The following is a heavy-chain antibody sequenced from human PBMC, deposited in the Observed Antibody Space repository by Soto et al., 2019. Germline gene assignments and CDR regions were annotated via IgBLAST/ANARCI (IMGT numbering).Heavy chain of an antibody. CDR2: IKSKTDGGTT. J-gene: IGHJ6*02. CDR3: TTSQLPSYYYYYYGMDV. CDR1: GFTFSNAW. Sequence: GGSLRLTCGASGFTFSNAWMNWVRQAPGQGLEWVGRIKSKTDGGTTDYAAPVKGRFSISRDDSKNTLYLQMNSLKTEDTAVYYCTTSQLPSYYYYYYGMDVWGRGTLVTVSS. D-gene: IGHD2-2*01. V-gene: IGHV3-15*07.